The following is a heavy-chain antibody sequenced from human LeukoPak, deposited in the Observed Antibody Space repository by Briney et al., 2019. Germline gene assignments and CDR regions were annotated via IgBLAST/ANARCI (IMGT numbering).Heavy chain of an antibody. J-gene: IGHJ4*02. D-gene: IGHD3-22*01. CDR2: ISYDGSNK. CDR1: GFTFSSYA. CDR3: ARDYYDSSGYPDY. Sequence: GGSLRLSCAASGFTFSSYAMHWVRQAPGKGLEWVAVISYDGSNKYYADSVKGRFTISRDNSKNTLYLQMNGLRAEDTAVYYCARDYYDSSGYPDYWGQGTLVTVSS. V-gene: IGHV3-30-3*01.